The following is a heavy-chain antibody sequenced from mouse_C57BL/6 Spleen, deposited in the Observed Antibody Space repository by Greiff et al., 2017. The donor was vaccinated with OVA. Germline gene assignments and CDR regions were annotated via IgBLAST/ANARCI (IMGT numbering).Heavy chain of an antibody. Sequence: QVQLQQPGAELVKPGASVKMSCKASGYTFTSYWITWVKQRPGQGLEWIGDIYPGSGSTNYNAKFKSKATLTVDTSSSTAYMQLSSLTSEDTAVYDCAINNTAPYYAMDYWGQGTSLTVSS. J-gene: IGHJ4*01. CDR3: AINNTAPYYAMDY. CDR1: GYTFTSYW. CDR2: IYPGSGST. D-gene: IGHD1-3*01. V-gene: IGHV1-55*01.